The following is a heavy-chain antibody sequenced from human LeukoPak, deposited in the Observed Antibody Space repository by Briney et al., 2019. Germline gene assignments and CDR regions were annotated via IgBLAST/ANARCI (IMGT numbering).Heavy chain of an antibody. CDR1: GFTFDDYA. Sequence: GGSPRLSCAASGFTFDDYAMHWVRQAPGKGMEWVSGISWNSGSIGYADSVKGRFTISRDNAKNSLYLQMNSLRAEDTALYYCAANYDSSGYYHNWFDPWGQGTLVTVSS. CDR3: AANYDSSGYYHNWFDP. V-gene: IGHV3-9*01. J-gene: IGHJ5*02. D-gene: IGHD3-22*01. CDR2: ISWNSGSI.